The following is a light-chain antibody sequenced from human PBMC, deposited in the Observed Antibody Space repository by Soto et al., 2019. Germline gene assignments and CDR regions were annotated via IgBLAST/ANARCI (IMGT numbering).Light chain of an antibody. CDR3: QQYNNWPPWT. CDR1: QSVSGN. CDR2: GAS. Sequence: EIVMTQSPATLSVSPGERATLSCRASQSVSGNLAWYQQKPGQAPRLLIYGASTRATGIPARFSGSGSGTEFTLTISRLQYEDFAVYYCQQYNNWPPWTFGQGTKVEIK. V-gene: IGKV3-15*01. J-gene: IGKJ1*01.